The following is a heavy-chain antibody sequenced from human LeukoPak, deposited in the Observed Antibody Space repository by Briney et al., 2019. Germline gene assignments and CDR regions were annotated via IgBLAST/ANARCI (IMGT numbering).Heavy chain of an antibody. V-gene: IGHV4-34*01. CDR3: ARERGIAVANAFDI. CDR2: INHSGST. CDR1: GGSFSGYY. D-gene: IGHD6-19*01. J-gene: IGHJ3*02. Sequence: SETLSLTCAVYGGSFSGYYWSWIRQPPGKGLEWIGEINHSGSTNYNPSLKSRVTISVDTSKNQFSLKLSSVTAADTAVYYCARERGIAVANAFDIWGQGTMATVSS.